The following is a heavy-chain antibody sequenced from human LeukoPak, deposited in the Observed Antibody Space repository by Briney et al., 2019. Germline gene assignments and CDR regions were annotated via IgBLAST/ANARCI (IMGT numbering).Heavy chain of an antibody. CDR2: ISTYNGNT. J-gene: IGHJ4*02. CDR3: ARGSSSTSGFHY. V-gene: IGHV1-18*01. D-gene: IGHD2-2*01. CDR1: GYTFTSYD. Sequence: ASVKVSCKASGYTFTSYDISWVRRAPGQGLEWMGWISTYNGNTNYAQRLQGRVTMTTDTSTSTAYMELRSLTSDDTAAYYCARGSSSTSGFHYWGQGTLVTVSS.